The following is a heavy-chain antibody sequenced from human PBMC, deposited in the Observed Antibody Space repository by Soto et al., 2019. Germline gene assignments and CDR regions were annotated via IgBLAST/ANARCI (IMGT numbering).Heavy chain of an antibody. CDR1: GFTFNNYD. CDR3: AKGGWLDDS. D-gene: IGHD5-12*01. J-gene: IGHJ4*02. CDR2: ISTGGDRA. Sequence: EVQLLESGGGLVQPGGSVRLSCAASGFTFNNYDMSWVRQAPGKGLEWVSFISTGGDRAYYADSVRGRFTISRDNSKDTLYLQMTTLRADDTALYYCAKGGWLDDSWGQGTLVTVSS. V-gene: IGHV3-23*01.